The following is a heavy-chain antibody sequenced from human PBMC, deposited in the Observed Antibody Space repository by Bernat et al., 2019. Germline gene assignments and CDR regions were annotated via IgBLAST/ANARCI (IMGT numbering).Heavy chain of an antibody. CDR3: TRHGIEVAGFEDY. CDR1: GFTFSGSA. Sequence: EVQLVESGGGLVQPGGSLKLSCAASGFTFSGSAMHWGRQAAGKGLEWVGRIRSKANSYETAYGASVKGRFTSTRDDSKNTAYLQMNSLNTEDTAVYYCTRHGIEVAGFEDYWGQGTLVTVSS. J-gene: IGHJ4*02. D-gene: IGHD6-19*01. V-gene: IGHV3-73*02. CDR2: IRSKANSYET.